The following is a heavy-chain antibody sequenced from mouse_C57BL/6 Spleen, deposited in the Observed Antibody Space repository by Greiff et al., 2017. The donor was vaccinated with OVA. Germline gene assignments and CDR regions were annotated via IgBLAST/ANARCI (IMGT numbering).Heavy chain of an antibody. CDR1: GYAFTNYL. V-gene: IGHV1-54*01. D-gene: IGHD2-3*01. CDR2: INPGSGGT. J-gene: IGHJ3*01. Sequence: QVQLKESGAELVRPGTSVKVSCKASGYAFTNYLIEWVKQRPGQGLEWIGVINPGSGGTNYNEKFKGKATLTADKSSSTAYMQLSSLTSEDSAVYFCARLGWLLGAYWGQGTLVTVSA. CDR3: ARLGWLLGAY.